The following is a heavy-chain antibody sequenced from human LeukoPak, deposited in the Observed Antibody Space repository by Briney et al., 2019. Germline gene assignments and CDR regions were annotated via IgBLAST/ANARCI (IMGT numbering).Heavy chain of an antibody. Sequence: GGSLRLSCAASGFTFSGHAMSWVRQAPVKGLEWVSAISGSSGRTYYADSVKGRFTISRDNSKNTLYLQMNSLKTEDTAVYYCHLNDIVLMVYAIGDYWGQGTLVTVSS. V-gene: IGHV3-23*01. J-gene: IGHJ4*02. CDR2: ISGSSGRT. D-gene: IGHD2-8*01. CDR1: GFTFSGHA. CDR3: HLNDIVLMVYAIGDY.